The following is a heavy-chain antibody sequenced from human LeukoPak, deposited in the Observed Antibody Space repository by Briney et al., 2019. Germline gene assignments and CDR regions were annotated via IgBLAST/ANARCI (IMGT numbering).Heavy chain of an antibody. V-gene: IGHV3-64*01. J-gene: IGHJ4*02. CDR1: GFTFSSYA. Sequence: QPGASLRLSCAASGFTFSSYAMHSVRQAPGKGLEYVSAISSNGGSTYYANSVKGRFTISRDNSKNTLYLQMGSLRAEDMAVYYCARSEQQLPNPFDYWGQGTLVTVSS. D-gene: IGHD6-13*01. CDR3: ARSEQQLPNPFDY. CDR2: ISSNGGST.